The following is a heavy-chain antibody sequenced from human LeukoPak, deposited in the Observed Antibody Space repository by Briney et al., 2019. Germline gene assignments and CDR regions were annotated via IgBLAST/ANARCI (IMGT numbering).Heavy chain of an antibody. Sequence: SKTLSLTCTVSGDSINSLDLWSWVRQPPGKGLEWIGEMYLSGTTHSNPSVKSRVTISVDKSKNQFFLNLSSVTAADTAVYYCAGLVGRYSSGLYYYYFDYWGQGTLVTVSS. CDR3: AGLVGRYSSGLYYYYFDY. D-gene: IGHD3-22*01. J-gene: IGHJ4*02. V-gene: IGHV4-4*02. CDR2: MYLSGTT. CDR1: GDSINSLDL.